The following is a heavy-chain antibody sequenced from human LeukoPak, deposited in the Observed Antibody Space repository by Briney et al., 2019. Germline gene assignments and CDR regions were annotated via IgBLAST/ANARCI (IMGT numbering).Heavy chain of an antibody. Sequence: GGSLRLSCAASGFTFSSYSMNWVRQAPGKGLEWVSSISSSSSYIYYADSVKGRFTISRDNAKNSLYLQMNSLRAEDTAVYYCAIPPRLRVVPAATTTQGWGQGTLVTVSS. V-gene: IGHV3-21*01. CDR2: ISSSSSYI. CDR1: GFTFSSYS. J-gene: IGHJ4*02. CDR3: AIPPRLRVVPAATTTQG. D-gene: IGHD2-2*01.